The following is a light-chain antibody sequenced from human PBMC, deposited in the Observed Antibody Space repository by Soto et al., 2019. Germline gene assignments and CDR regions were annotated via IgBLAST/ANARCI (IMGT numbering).Light chain of an antibody. CDR3: QQYNSYSWM. Sequence: DIQMTQSPSTLSASVGDRVTITCRASQRISTWLAWYQQKPGKAPKLLIYDASSLQSGVPARFSGSGSGTEFSLTISSLQPDDFATYHCQQYNSYSWMFGQGTKVEMK. CDR1: QRISTW. J-gene: IGKJ1*01. CDR2: DAS. V-gene: IGKV1-5*01.